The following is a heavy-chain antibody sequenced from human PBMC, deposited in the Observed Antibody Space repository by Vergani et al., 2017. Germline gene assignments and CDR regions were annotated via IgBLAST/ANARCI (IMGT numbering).Heavy chain of an antibody. J-gene: IGHJ3*02. V-gene: IGHV3-7*01. CDR1: GFMFSNYW. D-gene: IGHD4-17*01. CDR2: IKQDGSEK. CDR3: ARTSAPGDLDALDI. Sequence: EVQLVESGGGLVQPGGSLRLSCAASGFMFSNYWMNWVRQAPGKGLEWVANIKQDGSEKYYVDSVRGRFTISRDNAKNSLYLQMNSLRAEDTAVYHCARTSAPGDLDALDIWGQGTMVTVSS.